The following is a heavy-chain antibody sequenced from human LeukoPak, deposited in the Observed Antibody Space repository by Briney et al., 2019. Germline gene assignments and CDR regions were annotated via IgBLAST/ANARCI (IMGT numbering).Heavy chain of an antibody. J-gene: IGHJ4*02. CDR3: ARLIVGAIHFDY. CDR2: ISAYNGNT. D-gene: IGHD1-26*01. Sequence: ASVKVSCKASGYTFTSYGISWVRQAPGQGLEWMGWISAYNGNTNYAQKLQGRVTMTTDTSTSTAYMELRSLRSDDTAAYYCARLIVGAIHFDYWGQGTLVTVSS. CDR1: GYTFTSYG. V-gene: IGHV1-18*01.